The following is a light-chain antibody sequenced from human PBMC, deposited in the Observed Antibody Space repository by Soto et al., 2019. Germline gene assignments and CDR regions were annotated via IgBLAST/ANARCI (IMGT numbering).Light chain of an antibody. V-gene: IGKV3-20*01. CDR2: GAS. CDR1: QSVSSNY. CDR3: QQYGSSPQT. J-gene: IGKJ5*01. Sequence: EIVLAQSPGTLSLSPGERATLSCRASQSVSSNYLAWYQQKPGQAPRLLIYGASSRATGIPDRCSGSGSGTDFTLTISRLEPEDFAVYFCQQYGSSPQTFGQGTRLEIK.